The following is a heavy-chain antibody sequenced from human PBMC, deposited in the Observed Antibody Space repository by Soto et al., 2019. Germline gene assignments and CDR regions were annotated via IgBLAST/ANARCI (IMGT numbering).Heavy chain of an antibody. CDR1: GFTFTDYA. Sequence: GGSLRLSCAASGFTFTDYAMSWVRQAPGKGLEWVFSISGSGDATSYTDSVTGRFTISRDNSRDILYLQLSSLRAEDTAIYYCLKYDCGSDGCRRLAKWGQGTLVTVSS. CDR2: ISGSGDAT. CDR3: LKYDCGSDGCRRLAK. D-gene: IGHD3-16*01. V-gene: IGHV3-23*01. J-gene: IGHJ4*01.